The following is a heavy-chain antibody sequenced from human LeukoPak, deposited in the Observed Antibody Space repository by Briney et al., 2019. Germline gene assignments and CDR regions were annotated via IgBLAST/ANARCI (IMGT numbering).Heavy chain of an antibody. CDR3: TRGVALATVYYFDF. CDR1: GYIFSNFFSSYG. CDR2: ISNHNGNT. Sequence: ASVTVSCKASGYIFSNFFSSYGITWVRQAPGHGPEWMGWISNHNGNTKYAQKFQDRITVTTETSTGTASMELRSLKPDDTGIYYCTRGVALATVYYFDFWGRGTQVTVAS. D-gene: IGHD3-10*01. V-gene: IGHV1-18*01. J-gene: IGHJ4*02.